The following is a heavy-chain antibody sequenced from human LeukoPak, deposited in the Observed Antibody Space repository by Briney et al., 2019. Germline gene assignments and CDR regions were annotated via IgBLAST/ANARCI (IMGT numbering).Heavy chain of an antibody. V-gene: IGHV1-18*01. CDR3: ARDPLLLWFGELLANYYYYYGMDV. J-gene: IGHJ6*02. CDR2: ISAYNGNT. CDR1: GYTVTSYG. D-gene: IGHD3-10*01. Sequence: EASVKVSCKASGYTVTSYGISWVRQAPGQGLEWMGWISAYNGNTNYAQKLQGRVTMTTDTSTSTAYMELRSLRSDDTAVYYCARDPLLLWFGELLANYYYYYGMDVWGQGTTVTVSS.